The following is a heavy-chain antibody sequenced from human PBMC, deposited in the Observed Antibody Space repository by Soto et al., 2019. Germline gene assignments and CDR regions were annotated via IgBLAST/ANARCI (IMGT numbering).Heavy chain of an antibody. J-gene: IGHJ5*02. CDR1: GFTFSNYA. CDR2: LLRSGSTA. CDR3: AKDAVSGDGIWLMDS. D-gene: IGHD4-17*01. Sequence: SCAASGFTFSNYAMTWARQAPGKGLEWVSSLLRSGSTAYYADSVRGRFTISSDTSANSLYLQMDSLRAEDTAIYYCAKDAVSGDGIWLMDSWGQGTVVTVSS. V-gene: IGHV3-23*01.